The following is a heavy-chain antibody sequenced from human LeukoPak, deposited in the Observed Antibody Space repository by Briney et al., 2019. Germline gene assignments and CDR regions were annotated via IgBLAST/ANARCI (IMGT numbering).Heavy chain of an antibody. CDR3: ARGTCYYDSSGYPFDY. CDR1: GGSFSGYY. Sequence: SETLSLTCAVYGGSFSGYYWSWIRQPPGKGLEWIGEINHSGSTNYNPSLKSRVTISVDTSKNQFSLKLSSVTAADTAVYYCARGTCYYDSSGYPFDYWGQGTLVTVSS. D-gene: IGHD3-22*01. V-gene: IGHV4-34*01. J-gene: IGHJ4*02. CDR2: INHSGST.